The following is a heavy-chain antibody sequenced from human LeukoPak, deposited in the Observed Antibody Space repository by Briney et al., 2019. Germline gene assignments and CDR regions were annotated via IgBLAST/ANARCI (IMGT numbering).Heavy chain of an antibody. J-gene: IGHJ6*02. CDR3: ARVGVIAVAGYYYYGMDV. D-gene: IGHD6-19*01. V-gene: IGHV3-48*04. Sequence: GGSLRLSCAASGFTFSSYSMNWVRQAPGKGLEWVSYISSSSSTIYYADSVKGRFTISRDNAKNSLYLQMNSLRAEDTAVYYCARVGVIAVAGYYYYGMDVWGQGTTVTVSS. CDR1: GFTFSSYS. CDR2: ISSSSSTI.